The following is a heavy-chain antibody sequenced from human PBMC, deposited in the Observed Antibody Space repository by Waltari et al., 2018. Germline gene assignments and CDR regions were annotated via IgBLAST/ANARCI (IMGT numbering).Heavy chain of an antibody. J-gene: IGHJ5*02. CDR2: GDYNGDT. Sequence: QLQLLESGPGLVKPSETLSLTCAVSGDSINSDIYYWAWIRQPPGKGLEWIGSGDYNGDTYYNPSLKSRVTISADASRNRFSLGLSSVTAADTGFYYCAKHGITTTNWSKTSHSWFGPWGQGILVTVSS. CDR3: AKHGITTTNWSKTSHSWFGP. D-gene: IGHD1-1*01. CDR1: GDSINSDIYY. V-gene: IGHV4-39*02.